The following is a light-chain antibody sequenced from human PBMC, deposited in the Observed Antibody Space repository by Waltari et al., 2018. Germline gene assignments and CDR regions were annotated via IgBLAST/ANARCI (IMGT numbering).Light chain of an antibody. CDR1: KVGDKF. Sequence: SYELTQPPSVSVSPGQTASITCSGEKVGDKFACWYQQKPGQSPVLVIYQDSKRPSGIPERFAGSNARNTATLTIRGTQAMDEADFYCQASDSSTVEFGGGTKLTVL. V-gene: IGLV3-1*01. J-gene: IGLJ2*01. CDR2: QDS. CDR3: QASDSSTVE.